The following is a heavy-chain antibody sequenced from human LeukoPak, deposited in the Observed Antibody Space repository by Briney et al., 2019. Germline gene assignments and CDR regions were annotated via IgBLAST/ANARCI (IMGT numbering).Heavy chain of an antibody. CDR1: GGSISSSSYY. J-gene: IGHJ4*02. D-gene: IGHD2-21*01. Sequence: PSETLSLTCTVSGGSISSSSYYWGWIRQPPGKGLEWIGSIYYSGSTYYNPSLKSRVTISVDTPKNQFSLKLSSVTAADTAVYYCARERRTTRIAPDFDYWGQGTLVTVSS. V-gene: IGHV4-39*07. CDR2: IYYSGST. CDR3: ARERRTTRIAPDFDY.